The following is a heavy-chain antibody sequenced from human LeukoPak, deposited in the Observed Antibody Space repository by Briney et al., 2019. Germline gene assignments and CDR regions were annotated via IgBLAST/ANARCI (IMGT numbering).Heavy chain of an antibody. Sequence: GGSLRLSCAVSGITLSNYGMSWVRQAPGKGLEWVAGISGSGDRTNYADSVKGRFTISRDSPKNTLYLQMNSLRAEDTAVYFCAKRGVVIRVVLVGLHKEAYYFDSWGQGALVTVSS. D-gene: IGHD3-10*01. J-gene: IGHJ4*02. CDR1: GITLSNYG. CDR2: ISGSGDRT. V-gene: IGHV3-23*01. CDR3: AKRGVVIRVVLVGLHKEAYYFDS.